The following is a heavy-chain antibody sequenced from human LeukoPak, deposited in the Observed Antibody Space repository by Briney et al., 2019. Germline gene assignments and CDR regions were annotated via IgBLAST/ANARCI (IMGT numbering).Heavy chain of an antibody. J-gene: IGHJ4*02. V-gene: IGHV3-21*01. CDR3: TRDSYCSSTTCYRGHFDY. CDR1: GFTFSIYA. D-gene: IGHD2-2*01. CDR2: ISASSSNI. Sequence: VRPGGSLRLSCAGSGFTFSIYAMNWVRQAPGKGLEWLSSISASSSNIDYADSIKGRFTISRDNAKKSLYLHMNSLRAEDTAIYYCTRDSYCSSTTCYRGHFDYWGQGTLVTVSS.